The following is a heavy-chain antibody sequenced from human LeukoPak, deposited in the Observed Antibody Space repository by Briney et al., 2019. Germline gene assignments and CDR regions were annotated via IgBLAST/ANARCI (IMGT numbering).Heavy chain of an antibody. CDR3: ARARGSGSYYSFDY. J-gene: IGHJ4*02. CDR2: ISGGSLYT. D-gene: IGHD3-10*01. Sequence: GGSPRLSCAASGFTFSTYTMNWVRQAPGKGLEWVSSISGGSLYTYYADSVKGRFTISRDNAKNSLYLQMNSLRAEDTAVYYCARARGSGSYYSFDYWGQGTLVTVSS. CDR1: GFTFSTYT. V-gene: IGHV3-21*01.